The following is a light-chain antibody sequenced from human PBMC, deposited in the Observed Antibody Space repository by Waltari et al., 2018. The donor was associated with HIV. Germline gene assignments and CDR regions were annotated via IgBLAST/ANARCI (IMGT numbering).Light chain of an antibody. V-gene: IGLV1-40*01. CDR3: TSYAGTKNIL. CDR2: GNS. Sequence: QSVLTQPPSVSGAPGQRVTISCTGSSSNIGAGYDVHWYQQLPGTAPQHLIYGNSNRPSGVPDRFSGSKSGTSASLAITGLQAEDEADYYCTSYAGTKNILFGGGTKLTVL. J-gene: IGLJ2*01. CDR1: SSNIGAGYD.